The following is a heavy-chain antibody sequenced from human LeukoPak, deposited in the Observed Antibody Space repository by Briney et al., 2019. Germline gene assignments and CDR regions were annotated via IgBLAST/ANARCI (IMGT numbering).Heavy chain of an antibody. Sequence: GGSLRLSCAASGFTFSDYYMSWIRQAPGKGLEWVSSISSTSSYIYYADSVKGRFTISRDNAKNSLYLQMNSLRAEDTAVYYCARDWDDILTGQFNWGQGTLVTVSS. CDR1: GFTFSDYY. CDR2: ISSTSSYI. D-gene: IGHD3-9*01. V-gene: IGHV3-11*06. CDR3: ARDWDDILTGQFN. J-gene: IGHJ4*02.